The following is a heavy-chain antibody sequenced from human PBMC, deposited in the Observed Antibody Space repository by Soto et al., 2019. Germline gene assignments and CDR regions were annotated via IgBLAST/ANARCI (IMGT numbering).Heavy chain of an antibody. CDR2: ISAYNGKT. CDR1: GYTFIDFV. CDR3: ARRYGDPSSAAGFDK. J-gene: IGHJ4*02. Sequence: QVPLVQSGAEVKKPGASVKVSCKASGYTFIDFVISWVRQAPGQGLEWMGWISAYNGKTNYAQILQGRVTMTTDTSTSTVYMELRSLRSDDTAVYYCARRYGDPSSAAGFDKWGQGTLVTVSS. V-gene: IGHV1-18*01. D-gene: IGHD4-17*01.